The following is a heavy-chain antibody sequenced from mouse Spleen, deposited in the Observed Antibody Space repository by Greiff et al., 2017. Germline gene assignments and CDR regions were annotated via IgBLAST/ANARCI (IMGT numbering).Heavy chain of an antibody. CDR2: ISNGGGST. CDR1: GFTFSSYT. D-gene: IGHD4-1*01. J-gene: IGHJ4*01. CDR3: ARLGREAMDY. Sequence: EVQGVESGGGLVQPGGSLKLSCAASGFTFSSYTMSWVRQTPEKRLEWVAYISNGGGSTYYPDTVKGRFTISRGNAKNTLYLQMSSLKSEDTAMYYCARLGREAMDYWGQGTSVTVSS. V-gene: IGHV5-12-2*01.